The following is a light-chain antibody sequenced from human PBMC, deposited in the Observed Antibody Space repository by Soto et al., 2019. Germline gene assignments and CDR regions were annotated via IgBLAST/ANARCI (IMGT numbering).Light chain of an antibody. CDR2: EVN. J-gene: IGLJ1*01. Sequence: QPVLTQPASRSGSPGQSLTISCTGTSSDIGAYDYVSWFQQHPGKAPKLRISEVNNRPSGVSNRFSGSKSGNTAYLTISGLQVEDEAEYFCFSFTTARTHVLGTGTQ. CDR3: FSFTTARTHV. CDR1: SSDIGAYDY. V-gene: IGLV2-14*01.